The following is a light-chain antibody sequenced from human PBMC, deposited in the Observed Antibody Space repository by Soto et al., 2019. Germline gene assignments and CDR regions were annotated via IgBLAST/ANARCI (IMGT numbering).Light chain of an antibody. CDR2: DVS. CDR1: SSDVDAYNS. J-gene: IGLJ1*01. CDR3: GSYRPSSNYV. Sequence: QSVLTQPASVSGSPGQSITISCTGTSSDVDAYNSVSWYQQHTGKAPKLMIYDVSNRPSGVSNRFSGSKSGNTASLTISGIQAEAEADYYSGSYRPSSNYVFGTGTKVNV. V-gene: IGLV2-14*01.